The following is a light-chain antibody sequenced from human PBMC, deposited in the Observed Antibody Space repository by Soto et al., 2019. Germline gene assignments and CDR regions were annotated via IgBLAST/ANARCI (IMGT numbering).Light chain of an antibody. J-gene: IGLJ2*01. CDR1: SSDVGGYNY. Sequence: QSALTQPASVSGSPGQSITISCTGTSSDVGGYNYVSWYQQHPGKAPKLMIYDVSNRHSGVSNRFSGSKSGNTASLTISGLQAEDEADYYCSSYTSSSTQVVFGGGTKVTVL. CDR3: SSYTSSSTQVV. CDR2: DVS. V-gene: IGLV2-14*01.